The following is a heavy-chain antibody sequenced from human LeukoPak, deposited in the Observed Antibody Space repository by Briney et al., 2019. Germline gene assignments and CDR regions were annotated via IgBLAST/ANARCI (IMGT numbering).Heavy chain of an antibody. CDR1: GGSFSGYY. V-gene: IGHV4-34*01. CDR3: ARGCWD. CDR2: INHSGST. Sequence: PSETLSLTCAVYGGSFSGYYWSWIRQPPGKGLEWIGEINHSGSTNYNPSLKSRVTISVDTSKNQFSLKLSSVTAADTAVYYCARGCWDWGQGTLVTVSS. J-gene: IGHJ4*02. D-gene: IGHD2-15*01.